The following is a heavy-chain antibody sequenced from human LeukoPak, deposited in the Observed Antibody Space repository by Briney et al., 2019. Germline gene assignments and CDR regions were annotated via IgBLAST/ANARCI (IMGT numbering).Heavy chain of an antibody. CDR3: ARHVGLYSSSSPPFEY. J-gene: IGHJ4*02. D-gene: IGHD6-6*01. CDR2: ISTYNGNT. Sequence: ASVKVSCKASGYTFTTYGISWVRQAPGQGLEWMGWISTYNGNTNYAQKVQGRVTVTTDTSTSSAYMELRSLRSDDSAVYYCARHVGLYSSSSPPFEYWGQGTLVTVSS. V-gene: IGHV1-18*01. CDR1: GYTFTTYG.